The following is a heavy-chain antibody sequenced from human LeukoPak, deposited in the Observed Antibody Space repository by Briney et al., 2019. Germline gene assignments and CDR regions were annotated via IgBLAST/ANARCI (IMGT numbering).Heavy chain of an antibody. CDR3: TRVIGGYDWNDAFDI. J-gene: IGHJ3*02. CDR1: GFTFSGSA. V-gene: IGHV3-73*01. D-gene: IGHD5-12*01. Sequence: PGGSLRLSCAASGFTFSGSAMHWVRQASGKGLGWVGRIRSKGNNYATEYAASVKGRLTISRDDSKNTAYLQMNSLKTEDTAVYYCTRVIGGYDWNDAFDIWGQGTVVTVSS. CDR2: IRSKGNNYAT.